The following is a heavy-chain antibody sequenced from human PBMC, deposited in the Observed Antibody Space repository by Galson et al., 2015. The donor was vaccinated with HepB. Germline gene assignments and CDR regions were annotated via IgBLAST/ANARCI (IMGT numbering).Heavy chain of an antibody. V-gene: IGHV1-18*04. J-gene: IGHJ5*02. D-gene: IGHD2-2*01. Sequence: SVKVSCKASGYTFTSYGISWVRQAPGQGLEWMGWISAYNGNTNYAQKLQGRVTMTTDTSTSTAYMELRSLRSDDTAVYYCARDPVRFLYQLPNWFDPWGQGTLVTVSS. CDR1: GYTFTSYG. CDR2: ISAYNGNT. CDR3: ARDPVRFLYQLPNWFDP.